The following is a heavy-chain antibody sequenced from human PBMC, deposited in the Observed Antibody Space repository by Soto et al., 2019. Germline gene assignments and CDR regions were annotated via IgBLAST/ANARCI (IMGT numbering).Heavy chain of an antibody. D-gene: IGHD6-13*01. J-gene: IGHJ4*02. Sequence: EVQLVESGGGLVKPGGSLRLSCAASGFTFSSYSMNWVRQAPGKGLEWVSSISSSSSYIYYADSVKARFTISRDNAKNSLYLQMNSLRAEDTAVYYCARAGSSSWYYFDYWGQGTLVTVSS. CDR1: GFTFSSYS. V-gene: IGHV3-21*01. CDR3: ARAGSSSWYYFDY. CDR2: ISSSSSYI.